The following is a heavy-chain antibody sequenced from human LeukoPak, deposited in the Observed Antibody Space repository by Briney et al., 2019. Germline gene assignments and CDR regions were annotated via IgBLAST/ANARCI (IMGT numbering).Heavy chain of an antibody. CDR1: GFTFSSYS. CDR3: ARDLYSSSWYTFDY. D-gene: IGHD6-13*01. CDR2: IKQDGSEK. V-gene: IGHV3-7*01. Sequence: GGSLRLSCAASGFTFSSYSMNWVRQAPGKGLEWVANIKQDGSEKYYVDSVKGRFTISRDNAKNSLYLQMNSLRAEDTAVYYCARDLYSSSWYTFDYWGQGTLVTVSS. J-gene: IGHJ4*02.